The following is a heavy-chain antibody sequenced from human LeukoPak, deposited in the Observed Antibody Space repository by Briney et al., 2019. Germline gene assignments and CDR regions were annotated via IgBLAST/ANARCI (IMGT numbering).Heavy chain of an antibody. D-gene: IGHD6-19*01. CDR1: GFTFSSYG. J-gene: IGHJ4*02. V-gene: IGHV3-33*01. CDR2: IWYDGSNK. Sequence: GGSLRLSCAASGFTFSSYGMHWVRQAPGKGLEWVAVIWYDGSNKYYADSVKGRFTISRDNSKNTLYLQMNSLRAEDTAVYHCARDYSVIAVATPLDYWGQGTLVTVSS. CDR3: ARDYSVIAVATPLDY.